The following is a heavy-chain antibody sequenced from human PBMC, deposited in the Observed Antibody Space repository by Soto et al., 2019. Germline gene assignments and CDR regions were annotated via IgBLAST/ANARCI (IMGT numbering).Heavy chain of an antibody. Sequence: EVQLVESGGGLVQPGGSLRLSCAVSGFTVSSNYMSWVRQAPGKGLKWVSVIYSGGGTYHADSVKGRFTISRDNSKSTLYLQMNSLRAEDTAVYYCARVNTVAGNFFDHWGQGTLVTVSS. D-gene: IGHD6-19*01. CDR1: GFTVSSNY. J-gene: IGHJ4*02. V-gene: IGHV3-66*01. CDR3: ARVNTVAGNFFDH. CDR2: IYSGGGT.